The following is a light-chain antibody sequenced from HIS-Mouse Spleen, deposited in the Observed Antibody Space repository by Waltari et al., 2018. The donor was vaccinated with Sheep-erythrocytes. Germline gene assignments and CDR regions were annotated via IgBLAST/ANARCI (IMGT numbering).Light chain of an antibody. J-gene: IGLJ3*02. V-gene: IGLV2-8*01. Sequence: QSALTQPPSASGSPGQSVTISCTGPSSHVGGYNYVSWYQQHPGTAPKLMIYEVSKRPSGVPDRFSGSKSGNTASLTVSGLQAEDEADYYCSSYAGSNNWVFGGGTKLTVL. CDR2: EVS. CDR1: SSHVGGYNY. CDR3: SSYAGSNNWV.